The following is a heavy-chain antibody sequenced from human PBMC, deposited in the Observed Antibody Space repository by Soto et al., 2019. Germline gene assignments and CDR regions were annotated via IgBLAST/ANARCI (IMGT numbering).Heavy chain of an antibody. D-gene: IGHD3-22*01. V-gene: IGHV3-30*18. Sequence: GESLKISCAASGFTFSSYGMHWVRQAPGKGLEWVAVISYDGSNKYYADSVKGRFTISRDNSKNTLYLQMNSLRAEDTAVYYCAKDGDSSGYYYYYGMDVWGQGTTVTVSS. J-gene: IGHJ6*02. CDR1: GFTFSSYG. CDR2: ISYDGSNK. CDR3: AKDGDSSGYYYYYGMDV.